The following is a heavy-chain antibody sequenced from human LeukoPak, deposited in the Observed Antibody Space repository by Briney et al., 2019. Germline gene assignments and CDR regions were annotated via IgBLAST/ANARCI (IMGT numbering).Heavy chain of an antibody. CDR2: ISYDGSNK. Sequence: GGSLRLSCAASGFTFSSYAMHWVRQAPGKGLEWVAVISYDGSNKYYADSVKGRFTISRDNSKNTLYLQMNSLRAEDTAVYYCARDGPIQLWLRWFVYRGQGTLVTVSS. CDR1: GFTFSSYA. J-gene: IGHJ4*02. D-gene: IGHD5-18*01. CDR3: ARDGPIQLWLRWFVY. V-gene: IGHV3-30-3*01.